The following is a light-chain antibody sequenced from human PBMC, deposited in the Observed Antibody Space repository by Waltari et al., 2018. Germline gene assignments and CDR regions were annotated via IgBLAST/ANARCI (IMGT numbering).Light chain of an antibody. Sequence: EIVLTQTPATLSVSPAERATLSCRASHSISNNLAWYQQKPGQAPRLLIYGASARATGIPARFSGSGSGTEFTLTISSLQSEDFAIYYCQQYNNLPPVFTFGPGTKVDF. CDR2: GAS. CDR3: QQYNNLPPVFT. CDR1: HSISNN. V-gene: IGKV3-15*01. J-gene: IGKJ3*01.